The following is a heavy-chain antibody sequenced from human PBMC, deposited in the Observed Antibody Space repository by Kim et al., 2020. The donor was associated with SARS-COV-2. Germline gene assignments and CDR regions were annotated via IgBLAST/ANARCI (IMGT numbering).Heavy chain of an antibody. D-gene: IGHD6-19*01. CDR1: GFTFSSYG. CDR3: ARDSYTSGWYDGAFDI. V-gene: IGHV3-33*01. Sequence: GGSLRLSCAASGFTFSSYGMHWVRQAPGKGLEWVAVIWYDGSNKYYADSVKGRFTISRDNSKNTMYLQMNSLRAEDMAVYYCARDSYTSGWYDGAFDIWGQGTMVTVSS. J-gene: IGHJ3*02. CDR2: IWYDGSNK.